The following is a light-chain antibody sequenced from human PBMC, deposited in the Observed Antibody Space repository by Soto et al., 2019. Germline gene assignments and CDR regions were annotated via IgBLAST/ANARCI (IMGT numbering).Light chain of an antibody. CDR1: QSVSSY. CDR2: DAS. V-gene: IGKV3-11*01. J-gene: IGKJ1*01. CDR3: QQYDKYST. Sequence: EIVLTQSPATLSLSPGERATLSCRASQSVSSYLAWYQQKPGQAPRLLIYDASNRATGIPARFSGSGSGTDFTLTISSLEPEDFAVYFCQQYDKYSTFGHGTKV.